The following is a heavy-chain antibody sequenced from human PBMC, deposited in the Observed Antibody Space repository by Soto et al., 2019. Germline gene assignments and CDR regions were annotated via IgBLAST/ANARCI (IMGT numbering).Heavy chain of an antibody. CDR3: AKAEHYYDSSGSRPFDY. CDR2: ISGSGGST. J-gene: IGHJ4*02. Sequence: GGSLRLSCAASGFTFSSYAMSWVRQAPGKGLEWVSAISGSGGSTYYADSVKGRFTISRDNSKNTLYLQMNSLRAEDTAVYYCAKAEHYYDSSGSRPFDYWGQGTLVTVSS. CDR1: GFTFSSYA. D-gene: IGHD3-22*01. V-gene: IGHV3-23*01.